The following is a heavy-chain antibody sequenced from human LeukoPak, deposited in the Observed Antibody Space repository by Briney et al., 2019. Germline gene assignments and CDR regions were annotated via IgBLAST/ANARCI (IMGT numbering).Heavy chain of an antibody. CDR3: ARRLGAAVAPNWFDP. Sequence: SETLSLTCAVYGGSFSGYYWSWIRQPPGKGLEWIGEINHSGSTNYNPSLKSRVTISVDTSKNQFSLKLSSVTAADTAVYYCARRLGAAVAPNWFDPWGQGTLVTVSS. CDR2: INHSGST. J-gene: IGHJ5*02. CDR1: GGSFSGYY. D-gene: IGHD6-19*01. V-gene: IGHV4-34*01.